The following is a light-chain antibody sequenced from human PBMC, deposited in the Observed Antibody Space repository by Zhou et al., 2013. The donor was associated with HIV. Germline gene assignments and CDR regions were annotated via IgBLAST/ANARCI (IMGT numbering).Light chain of an antibody. CDR3: QQYNNWPRT. CDR1: QSVDTY. Sequence: EVLMTQSPVTLSVSPGARATLSCRASQSVDTYLAWYQQRPGQPPRLLIYDASTRATGVPVRFSGSGSGTEFTLSIANLQSEDVAVYYCQQYNNWPRTFGQGTKVEIK. V-gene: IGKV3-15*01. J-gene: IGKJ1*01. CDR2: DAS.